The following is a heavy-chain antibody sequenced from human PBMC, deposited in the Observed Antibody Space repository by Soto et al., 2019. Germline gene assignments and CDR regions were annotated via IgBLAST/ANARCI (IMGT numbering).Heavy chain of an antibody. Sequence: EVQLVESGGGLVQPGGSLRLSCAASKFTFSSFWMNWVRQAPGKGLEWVANIKEDGSEKNYVDSVKGRFTISRDNAKNSLCLQMNSLRGEDTAVYYCARDWGTPGRGSAVGYYYHYGMDVWGQGTTVTVSS. CDR3: ARDWGTPGRGSAVGYYYHYGMDV. J-gene: IGHJ6*02. CDR1: KFTFSSFW. V-gene: IGHV3-7*05. CDR2: IKEDGSEK. D-gene: IGHD1-1*01.